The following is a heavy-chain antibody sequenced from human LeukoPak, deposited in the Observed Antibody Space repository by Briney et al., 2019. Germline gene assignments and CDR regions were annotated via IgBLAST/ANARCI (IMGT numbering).Heavy chain of an antibody. CDR1: GDSVSSNSAV. V-gene: IGHV6-1*01. D-gene: IGHD3-10*01. J-gene: IGHJ6*03. Sequence: SQTLSLTCAISGDSVSSNSAVWNWIRQSPSRGLEWLGRTYYRSKWYNDYAVSVKSRITINPDTSKNQVSLQLNSVTPEDTAVYYCARGRFGGTYYYYYMDVWGKGTTVTISS. CDR2: TYYRSKWYN. CDR3: ARGRFGGTYYYYYMDV.